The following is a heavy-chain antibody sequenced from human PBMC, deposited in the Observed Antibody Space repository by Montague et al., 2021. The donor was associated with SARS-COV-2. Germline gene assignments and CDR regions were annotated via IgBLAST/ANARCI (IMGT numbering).Heavy chain of an antibody. CDR1: GFTFSSYS. Sequence: SLRLSCAASGFTFSSYSMNWVRQAPGKGLEWVSSISSSSSYIYYADSVKGRFTISRDNAKNSLYLQMNSLRAEDTAVYYCAREDSISWYSNWFDPWGQGTLVTVSS. D-gene: IGHD6-13*01. CDR3: AREDSISWYSNWFDP. J-gene: IGHJ5*02. CDR2: ISSSSSYI. V-gene: IGHV3-21*01.